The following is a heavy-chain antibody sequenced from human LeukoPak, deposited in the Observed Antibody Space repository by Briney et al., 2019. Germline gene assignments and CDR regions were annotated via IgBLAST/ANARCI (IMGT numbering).Heavy chain of an antibody. CDR1: GFTFSSYW. CDR2: INSDGSST. CDR3: ARDQGTGYYTYDAFDI. D-gene: IGHD3/OR15-3a*01. V-gene: IGHV3-74*01. Sequence: GGSLRLSCAASGFTFSSYWMHWVRQAPGKGLVWVSRINSDGSSTSYADSVKGRFTISRDNAKNSLYLQMNTLSAEDTAVYYCARDQGTGYYTYDAFDIWGQGTMVTVSS. J-gene: IGHJ3*02.